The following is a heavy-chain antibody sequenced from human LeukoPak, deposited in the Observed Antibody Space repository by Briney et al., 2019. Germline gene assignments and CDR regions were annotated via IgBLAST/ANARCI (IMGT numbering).Heavy chain of an antibody. D-gene: IGHD3-16*01. Sequence: SETLSLTCTVSGGSVSSGSYYWSWIRQPPGKGLEWIGYIYYSGSTNYNPSLKSRVTTSVDTSKNQFSLKLSSVTAADTAVYYCARENGGGFDYWGQGTLVTVSS. J-gene: IGHJ4*02. CDR2: IYYSGST. CDR1: GGSVSSGSYY. V-gene: IGHV4-61*01. CDR3: ARENGGGFDY.